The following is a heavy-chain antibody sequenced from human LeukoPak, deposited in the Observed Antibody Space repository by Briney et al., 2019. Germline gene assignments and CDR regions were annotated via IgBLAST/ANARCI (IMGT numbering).Heavy chain of an antibody. D-gene: IGHD3-22*01. CDR2: ISYDGSNK. Sequence: PGGSLRLSCAASGFTFSSYGMHWVRQAPGKGLEWVAVISYDGSNKYYADSVKGRFTISRDNSKNTLYLQMNSLRAEDTAVYYCAKGITMIVVVPDAFDYWGQGTLVTVSS. J-gene: IGHJ4*02. CDR1: GFTFSSYG. V-gene: IGHV3-30*18. CDR3: AKGITMIVVVPDAFDY.